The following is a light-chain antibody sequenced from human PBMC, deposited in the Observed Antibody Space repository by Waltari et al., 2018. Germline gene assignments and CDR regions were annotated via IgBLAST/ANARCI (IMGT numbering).Light chain of an antibody. CDR3: QQRNNWPLT. CDR1: QSIRTY. V-gene: IGKV3-11*01. Sequence: EVVLTQSPATLSLSPGDRATPPCRASQSIRTYLAWYQQKPGQAPSLLTYDASKRATDIPARFSGSGSGTDFILTISSLEPEDFAIYYCQQRNNWPLTFGGGTKVEIK. CDR2: DAS. J-gene: IGKJ4*01.